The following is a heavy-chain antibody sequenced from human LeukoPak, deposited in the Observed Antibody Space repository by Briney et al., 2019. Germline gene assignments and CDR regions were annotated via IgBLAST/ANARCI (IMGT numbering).Heavy chain of an antibody. D-gene: IGHD3-22*01. CDR2: INHSGST. CDR3: ARGVRYYYDSSGSNYYYFDY. V-gene: IGHV4-34*01. J-gene: IGHJ4*02. Sequence: SETLSLTCAAYGGSFSGYYWSWIRQPPGKGLEWIGEINHSGSTNYNPSLKSRVTISVDTSKNQFSLKLSSVTAADTAAYYCARGVRYYYDSSGSNYYYFDYWGQGTLVTVSS. CDR1: GGSFSGYY.